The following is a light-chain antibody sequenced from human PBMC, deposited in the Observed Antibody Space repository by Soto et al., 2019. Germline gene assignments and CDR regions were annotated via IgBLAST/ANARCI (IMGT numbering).Light chain of an antibody. Sequence: DIQMTQSPSSLSASVGDRVTITCRASQSINSYLSWYQQKPGKAPKLLIYATSTLQSEVPSRFSGSGSGTDFTLTISSLQPEDFATYYCQQSYNTPITFGQGTRLEIK. J-gene: IGKJ5*01. CDR3: QQSYNTPIT. CDR2: ATS. CDR1: QSINSY. V-gene: IGKV1-39*01.